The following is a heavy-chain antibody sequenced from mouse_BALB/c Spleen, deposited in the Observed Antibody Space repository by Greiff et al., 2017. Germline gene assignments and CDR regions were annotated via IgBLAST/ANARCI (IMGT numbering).Heavy chain of an antibody. CDR3: ARNYGNLAWFAY. V-gene: IGHV14-1*02. D-gene: IGHD2-1*01. CDR2: IDPENGNT. CDR1: GFNIKDYY. J-gene: IGHJ3*01. Sequence: VQLQQSGAELVRPGALVKLSCKASGFNIKDYYMHWVKQRPEQGLEWIGWIDPENGNTIYDPKFQGKASITADTSSNTAYLQLSSLTSEDTAVYYCARNYGNLAWFAYWGQGTLVTVSA.